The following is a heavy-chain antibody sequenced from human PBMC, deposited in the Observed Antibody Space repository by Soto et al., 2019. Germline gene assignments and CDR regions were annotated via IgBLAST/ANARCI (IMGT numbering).Heavy chain of an antibody. J-gene: IGHJ5*02. D-gene: IGHD3-22*01. CDR1: GGSISSGGYY. CDR3: ARTSYDSSGTAADP. Sequence: QVQLQESGPGLVKPSQTLSLTCTVSGGSISSGGYYWSWIRQHPGKGLEWIGYIYYSGSTYYNPPLQSRVTIXVXTXXNQSSLKLSSVTAADTAVYYCARTSYDSSGTAADPWGQGTLVTVSS. CDR2: IYYSGST. V-gene: IGHV4-31*03.